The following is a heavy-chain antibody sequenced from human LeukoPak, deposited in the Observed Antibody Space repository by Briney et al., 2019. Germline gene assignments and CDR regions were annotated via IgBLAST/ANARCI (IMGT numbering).Heavy chain of an antibody. CDR2: IRSKANSYAT. D-gene: IGHD2-2*02. Sequence: GGSLKLSCAASGFTFSGSAMHWVRQASGKGLEWVGRIRSKANSYATAYAASVKGRFTISRDDSKITAYLQMNSLKTEDTAVYYCTREYCSSTSCYNYWGQGTLVTVSS. CDR3: TREYCSSTSCYNY. V-gene: IGHV3-73*01. CDR1: GFTFSGSA. J-gene: IGHJ4*02.